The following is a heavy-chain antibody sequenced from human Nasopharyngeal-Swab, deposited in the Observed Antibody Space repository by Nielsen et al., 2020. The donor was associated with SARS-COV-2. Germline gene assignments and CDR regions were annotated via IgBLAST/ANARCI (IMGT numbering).Heavy chain of an antibody. CDR1: GFTFGTYS. CDR3: ARGSGITIFGVVHQNYYGMDV. V-gene: IGHV3-21*01. D-gene: IGHD3-3*01. CDR2: ISGSSSYI. J-gene: IGHJ6*02. Sequence: GGSLRLSCAASGFTFGTYSMNWVRQAPGKGLEWVSSISGSSSYIYYADSVKGRFTISRDNAKNSLYLQMNSLRAEDTAVYYCARGSGITIFGVVHQNYYGMDVWGQGTTVTVSS.